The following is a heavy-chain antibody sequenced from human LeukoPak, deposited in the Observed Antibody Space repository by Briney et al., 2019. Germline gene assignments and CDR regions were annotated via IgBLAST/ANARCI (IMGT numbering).Heavy chain of an antibody. CDR3: ARDQVDGSGSYRYWFDP. CDR1: GGSISSSNW. D-gene: IGHD3-10*01. Sequence: SETLSLTCAVSGGSISSSNWWSWVRRPPGKGLEWIGEIYHSGSTNYNPSLKSRVTISVDKSKNQFSLKLSSVTAADTAVYYCARDQVDGSGSYRYWFDPWGQGTLVTVSS. J-gene: IGHJ5*02. CDR2: IYHSGST. V-gene: IGHV4-4*02.